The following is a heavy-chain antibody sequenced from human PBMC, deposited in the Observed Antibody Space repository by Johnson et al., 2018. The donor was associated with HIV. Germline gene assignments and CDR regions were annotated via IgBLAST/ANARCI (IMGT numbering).Heavy chain of an antibody. D-gene: IGHD3-22*01. CDR1: GFTFDDYD. V-gene: IGHV3-30*03. Sequence: QVQLVESGGGVVQPGGPLRLSWVAPGFTFDDYDMGWVRQGPGKGLVGVAFISYDGTNKYFTDSVRGRFTISRDNSRNTLFLQMNSLRAEDTAMYFCVRRFYDSSAFDVWGQGTLVTVSS. CDR2: ISYDGTNK. CDR3: VRRFYDSSAFDV. J-gene: IGHJ3*01.